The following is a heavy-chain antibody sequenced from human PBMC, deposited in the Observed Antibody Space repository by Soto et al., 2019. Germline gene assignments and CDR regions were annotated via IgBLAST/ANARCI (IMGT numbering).Heavy chain of an antibody. CDR2: IRYDGSNI. Sequence: QVQLVESGGGVVQPGRSLRLSCAASGSIFRGYGMHWVRQAPGKGLEWVAVIRYDGSNINYADSVMGRFTISSDNSKNTLYLEMNSMRAEDTAVYYCARDGIGGTIFRGYIDYWGQGELVTVSS. J-gene: IGHJ4*02. CDR3: ARDGIGGTIFRGYIDY. D-gene: IGHD3-10*02. V-gene: IGHV3-33*01. CDR1: GSIFRGYG.